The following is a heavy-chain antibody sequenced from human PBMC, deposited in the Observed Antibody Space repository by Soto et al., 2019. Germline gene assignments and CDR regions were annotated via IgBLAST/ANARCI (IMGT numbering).Heavy chain of an antibody. Sequence: SETLSLTCTVSGGSVSRGRDYWSWIRQPPGKGLEWMGYMYYSGSTNYTPSLKSRVTMSIDTSKNQLSLKLSSVPAADTAVYYCARVRVDAAVLLEFSTFDPWGQGTLVTVSS. CDR1: GGSVSRGRDY. J-gene: IGHJ5*02. D-gene: IGHD3-3*02. CDR2: MYYSGST. V-gene: IGHV4-61*01. CDR3: ARVRVDAAVLLEFSTFDP.